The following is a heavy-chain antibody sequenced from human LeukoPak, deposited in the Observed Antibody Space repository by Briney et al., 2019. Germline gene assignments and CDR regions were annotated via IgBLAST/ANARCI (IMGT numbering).Heavy chain of an antibody. CDR1: GYSLSSGYY. Sequence: SETLSLTCTVSGYSLSSGYYWGWIRQPPGKGLEWIGYIYYRVTSDYNPSLKSRVTMSVDMSTRQISLKLSSVTAADTAVYYCARAVGGDGSGSLWGPGTLVTVSS. CDR3: ARAVGGDGSGSL. CDR2: IYYRVTS. V-gene: IGHV4-61*01. J-gene: IGHJ4*02. D-gene: IGHD3-10*01.